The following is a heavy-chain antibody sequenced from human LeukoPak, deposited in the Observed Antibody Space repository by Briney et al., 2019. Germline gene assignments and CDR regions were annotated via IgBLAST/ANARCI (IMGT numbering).Heavy chain of an antibody. Sequence: ASVTVSYKASGYTFTSYGISWVRQAPGQGLEWMGWISAYNGNTNYAQKLQGRVTMTTDTSTSTAYMELRSLRSDDTAVYYCAREVVAAAGSTGFDPWGQGTLVTVSS. CDR3: AREVVAAAGSTGFDP. CDR1: GYTFTSYG. J-gene: IGHJ5*02. D-gene: IGHD6-13*01. CDR2: ISAYNGNT. V-gene: IGHV1-18*01.